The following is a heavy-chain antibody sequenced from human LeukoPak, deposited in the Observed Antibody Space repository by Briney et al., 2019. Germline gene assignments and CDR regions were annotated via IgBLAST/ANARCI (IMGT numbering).Heavy chain of an antibody. V-gene: IGHV3-23*01. D-gene: IGHD3-22*01. Sequence: PGGSLRLSCAASGFTFSSYAMSWVRQAPGKGLEWVSAISGSGGSTYCADSVKGRFTISRDNSKNTLYLRMNSLRAEDTAVYYCAKDVLNYYDSSGYGYFQHWGQGTLVTVSS. CDR3: AKDVLNYYDSSGYGYFQH. J-gene: IGHJ1*01. CDR1: GFTFSSYA. CDR2: ISGSGGST.